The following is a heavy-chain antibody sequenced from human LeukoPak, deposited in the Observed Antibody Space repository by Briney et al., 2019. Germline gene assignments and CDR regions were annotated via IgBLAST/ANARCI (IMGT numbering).Heavy chain of an antibody. CDR1: GGSISSYY. CDR2: IYTSGST. V-gene: IGHV4-4*07. Sequence: SETLSLTCTVSGGSISSYYWSWIRQPAGKGLEWIGRIYTSGSTNYNPSLKSRVTMSVDTSKNQFSLKLSSVTAADTAVYYCAAGPRWFLRPYYFDYWGQGTLVTVSS. J-gene: IGHJ4*02. CDR3: AAGPRWFLRPYYFDY. D-gene: IGHD3-22*01.